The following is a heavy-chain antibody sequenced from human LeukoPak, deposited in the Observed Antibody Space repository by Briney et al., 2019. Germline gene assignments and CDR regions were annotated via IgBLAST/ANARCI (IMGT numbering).Heavy chain of an antibody. J-gene: IGHJ4*02. Sequence: SETLSLTCTVSGASISTYFWSWIRQPPGKGLEWVGYIQYSGNTNYNPSLKRRVTISADTSKNQFSLRLSSVTAADTAVYYCAREVSHSGYFEYWGQGALVTVSS. CDR3: AREVSHSGYFEY. D-gene: IGHD1-26*01. CDR1: GASISTYF. V-gene: IGHV4-59*01. CDR2: IQYSGNT.